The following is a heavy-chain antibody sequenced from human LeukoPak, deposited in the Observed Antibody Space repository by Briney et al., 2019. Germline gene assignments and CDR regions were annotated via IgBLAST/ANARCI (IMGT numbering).Heavy chain of an antibody. CDR2: ISSSSGTI. D-gene: IGHD3-10*01. Sequence: GGSLRLSCAASGFTFSSYSMNWVRQAPGKGLEWVSFISSSSGTIYYADSVKGRFTISRDNAKNSLYLQMNSLRAEDTAVYYCANIWFGKLGGQGTLVTVSS. CDR1: GFTFSSYS. J-gene: IGHJ4*02. V-gene: IGHV3-48*04. CDR3: ANIWFGKL.